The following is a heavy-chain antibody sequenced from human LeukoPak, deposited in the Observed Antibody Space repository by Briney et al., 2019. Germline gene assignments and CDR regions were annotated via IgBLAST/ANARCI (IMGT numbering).Heavy chain of an antibody. CDR2: INHSGST. V-gene: IGHV4-34*01. CDR1: GGSFSGYY. J-gene: IGHJ4*02. Sequence: SETLSLTCAVYGGSFSGYYWSWIRQPPGKGLEWIGEINHSGSTNYNPSLKSRVTISVDTSKNQFSPKLSSVTAADTAVYYCARHGNDYYDSSGYTWGQGTLVTVSS. D-gene: IGHD3-22*01. CDR3: ARHGNDYYDSSGYT.